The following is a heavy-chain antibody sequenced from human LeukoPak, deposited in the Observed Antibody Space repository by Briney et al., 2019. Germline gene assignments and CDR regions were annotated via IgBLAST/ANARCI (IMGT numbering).Heavy chain of an antibody. CDR3: AKDPRAIAVAGTGGGDY. D-gene: IGHD6-19*01. J-gene: IGHJ4*02. CDR2: ISWNSGSI. CDR1: EFTFDDYA. V-gene: IGHV3-9*01. Sequence: QPGGSLRLSCAASEFTFDDYAMHWVRQAPGKGLEWVSGISWNSGSIGYADSVKGRFTISRDNAKNSLYLQMNSLRAEDTALYYCAKDPRAIAVAGTGGGDYWGQGTLVTVSS.